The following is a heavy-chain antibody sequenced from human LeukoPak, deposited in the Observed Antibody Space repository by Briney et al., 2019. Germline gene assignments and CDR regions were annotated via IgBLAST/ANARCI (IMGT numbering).Heavy chain of an antibody. CDR1: GFTVMNNY. Sequence: GGSLGLSCAASGFTVMNNYMNWVRQAPGKGLEWVSVIYSGGNTYYADPVKGRFTISRDNSKNTLYLQMNSLRSEDTAVYYCVRESSGDAFDIWGQGTMVTVSS. CDR2: IYSGGNT. V-gene: IGHV3-66*02. J-gene: IGHJ3*02. CDR3: VRESSGDAFDI.